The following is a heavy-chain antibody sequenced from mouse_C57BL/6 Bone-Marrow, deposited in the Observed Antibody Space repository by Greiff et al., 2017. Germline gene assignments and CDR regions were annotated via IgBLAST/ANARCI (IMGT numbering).Heavy chain of an antibody. CDR2: INPGSGGT. D-gene: IGHD1-2*01. CDR3: ARRGYYGSHFDY. Sequence: VQLQQSGAELVRPGTSVKVSCKASGYAFTNYLIEWVKQRPGQGLEWIGGINPGSGGTNYNEKFKGKATLTADESSSTAYMQLSSLTSEDSAVYFCARRGYYGSHFDYWGQGTTLTVSS. CDR1: GYAFTNYL. J-gene: IGHJ2*01. V-gene: IGHV1-54*01.